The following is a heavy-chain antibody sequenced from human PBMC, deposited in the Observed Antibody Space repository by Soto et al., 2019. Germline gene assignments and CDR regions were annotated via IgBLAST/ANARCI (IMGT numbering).Heavy chain of an antibody. CDR3: ARRGDFWSGTTQAGYYYGMDV. V-gene: IGHV5-51*01. J-gene: IGHJ6*02. Sequence: GESLKISCQASGYSFTGFWIGWVRQLPGKGLEWTGTIYPADSDTKYSPSFEAQVTISVDKSVNTAYLHWSSLKASDTATYYCARRGDFWSGTTQAGYYYGMDVWGQGTTVTVSS. D-gene: IGHD3-3*01. CDR1: GYSFTGFW. CDR2: IYPADSDT.